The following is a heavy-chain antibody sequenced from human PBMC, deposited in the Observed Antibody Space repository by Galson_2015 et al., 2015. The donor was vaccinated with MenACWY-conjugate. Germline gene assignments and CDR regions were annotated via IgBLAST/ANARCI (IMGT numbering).Heavy chain of an antibody. CDR3: ASHSRLHLERRFAFDI. CDR2: LYSRGSA. CDR1: GFTFSSYS. J-gene: IGHJ3*02. D-gene: IGHD1-1*01. V-gene: IGHV3-53*01. Sequence: SLRLSCAASGFTFSSYSMNWVRQAPGKGLEWVSFLYSRGSAYYADSVKDRFTISRDNSDNTVSLQMNGLRVDDTAIYYCASHSRLHLERRFAFDIWGQGTMVTVSS.